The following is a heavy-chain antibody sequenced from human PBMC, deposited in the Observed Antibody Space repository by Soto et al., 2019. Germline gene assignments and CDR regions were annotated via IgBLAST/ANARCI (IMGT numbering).Heavy chain of an antibody. V-gene: IGHV1-69*13. D-gene: IGHD3-10*01. J-gene: IGHJ4*02. Sequence: SVKVSCKASGGTFSSYAISWVRQAPGQGLEWMGGIIPIFGTANYAQKFQGRVTITADESTSTAYMELSSLRSEDTAVYYCASGITMVRGVIYWGQGTLVTVSS. CDR2: IIPIFGTA. CDR3: ASGITMVRGVIY. CDR1: GGTFSSYA.